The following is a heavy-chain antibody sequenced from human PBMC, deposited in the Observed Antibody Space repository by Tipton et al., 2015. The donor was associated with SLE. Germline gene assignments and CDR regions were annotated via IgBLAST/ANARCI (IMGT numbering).Heavy chain of an antibody. V-gene: IGHV1-2*06. CDR3: ARGGADSGDYVDY. Sequence: QSGAEVKKPGASMKVSCKASGYSFTGNYLHWVRQAPGQGLEWLGRLNPNTGSTNYAQKFQGRVTLTRDTSISTAYMELSRVTSDDTAVYYCARGGADSGDYVDYWAQGTLAIVSS. CDR1: GYSFTGNY. D-gene: IGHD2-21*01. J-gene: IGHJ4*02. CDR2: LNPNTGST.